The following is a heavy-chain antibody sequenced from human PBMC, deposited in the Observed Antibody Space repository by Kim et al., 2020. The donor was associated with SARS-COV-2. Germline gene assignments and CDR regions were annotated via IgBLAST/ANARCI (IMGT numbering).Heavy chain of an antibody. CDR3: AKGLDYGAPGAPY. D-gene: IGHD4-17*01. Sequence: YADSVKGRFTLSTDNSKNTMYLQMNSRRADATAVYYCAKGLDYGAPGAPYWGQGTLVTVSS. V-gene: IGHV3-23*01. J-gene: IGHJ4*02.